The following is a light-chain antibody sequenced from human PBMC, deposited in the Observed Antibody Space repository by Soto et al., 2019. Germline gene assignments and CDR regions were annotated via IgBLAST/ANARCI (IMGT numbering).Light chain of an antibody. V-gene: IGLV2-8*01. CDR1: SSDVGGYNY. Sequence: QAVVTQPPSASGSPGQSVTISCTGTSSDVGGYNYVSWYQQNPGKAPKLMIYEVSKRPSGVPDRFSGSKSGNTASLTVSGLQAEDEADYYCSSYAGSNILFGGGTKLTVL. J-gene: IGLJ2*01. CDR2: EVS. CDR3: SSYAGSNIL.